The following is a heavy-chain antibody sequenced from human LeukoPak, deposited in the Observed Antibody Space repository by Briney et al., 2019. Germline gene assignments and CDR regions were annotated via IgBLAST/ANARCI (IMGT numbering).Heavy chain of an antibody. Sequence: PSETLSLTCTVSGCSICNSRKYWAGIRQPPGRGLEWIGTIDYSRSTYDNAALKSRLIISIDTSHNHFSLNLSSVTAADTAAYYCARDRGWGHLLLGRHYPWFDPWGQGPLVTVPS. D-gene: IGHD2-15*01. CDR2: IDYSRST. CDR1: GCSICNSRKY. CDR3: ARDRGWGHLLLGRHYPWFDP. J-gene: IGHJ5*02. V-gene: IGHV4-39*02.